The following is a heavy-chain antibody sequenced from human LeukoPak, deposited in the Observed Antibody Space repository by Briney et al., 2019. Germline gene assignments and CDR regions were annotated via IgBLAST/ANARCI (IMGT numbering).Heavy chain of an antibody. J-gene: IGHJ4*02. Sequence: ASVKVSCKASGYTFTGFYIHWVRQAPGQGLEWMGIINPSGGSTSYAQKFQGRVTMTRDTSTSTVYMELSSLRSEDTAVYYCARAPGIAAAGRRYFDYWGQGTLVTVSS. CDR2: INPSGGST. D-gene: IGHD6-13*01. V-gene: IGHV1-46*01. CDR3: ARAPGIAAAGRRYFDY. CDR1: GYTFTGFY.